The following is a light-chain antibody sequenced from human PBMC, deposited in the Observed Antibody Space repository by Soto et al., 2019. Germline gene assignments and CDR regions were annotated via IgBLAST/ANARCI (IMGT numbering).Light chain of an antibody. CDR3: QQHHNWPLT. J-gene: IGKJ5*01. CDR2: DAS. CDR1: QNVNTN. Sequence: EVVLTQSPATLSLSPGERAIVSCRASQNVNTNLAWYQQKPGQVPRLLIYDASTGATDTPARFSGSGSGTDFSLPITSLQSEDFAVYYCQQHHNWPLTFGQGTRLEIK. V-gene: IGKV3-15*01.